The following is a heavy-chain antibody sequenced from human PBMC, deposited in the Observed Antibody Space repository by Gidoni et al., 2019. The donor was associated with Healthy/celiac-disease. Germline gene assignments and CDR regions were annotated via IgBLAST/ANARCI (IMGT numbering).Heavy chain of an antibody. CDR3: AEVSANYYFWRVHRGHYYGMDV. CDR1: GYTFTSYG. CDR2: ISAYRMNT. D-gene: IGHD3-3*01. J-gene: IGHJ6*02. V-gene: IGHV1-18*01. Sequence: QLQLVQSGAEVKKPGASVKVSCRASGYTFTSYGVSWVRQAPGEGFEWMGLISAYRMNTIAAQKPQGRVTMTTDTSTTTAFVELRSPRSDDTTVYYCAEVSANYYFWRVHRGHYYGMDVWGQGTTVTVSS.